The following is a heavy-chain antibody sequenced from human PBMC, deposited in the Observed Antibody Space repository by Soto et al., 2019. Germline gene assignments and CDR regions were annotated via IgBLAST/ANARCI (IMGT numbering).Heavy chain of an antibody. CDR3: ARLAEAGPYYYGMDV. CDR2: IDPSDSYT. V-gene: IGHV5-10-1*01. J-gene: IGHJ6*02. CDR1: GYSFTSYW. D-gene: IGHD6-13*01. Sequence: GESLKISCKGSGYSFTSYWISWVRQMPGKGLEWVGRIDPSDSYTNYSPSFQGHVTISADKSISTAYLQWSSLKASDTAMYYCARLAEAGPYYYGMDVWGQGTTVTVSS.